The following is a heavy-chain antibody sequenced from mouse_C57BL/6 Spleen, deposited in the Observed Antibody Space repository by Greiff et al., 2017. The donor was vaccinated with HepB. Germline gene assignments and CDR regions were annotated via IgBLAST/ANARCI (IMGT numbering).Heavy chain of an antibody. Sequence: QVQLQQPGAELVKPGASVKVSCKASGYTFTSYWMHWVKQRPGQGLEWIGRIHPSDSDTNYNQKFKGKATLTVDKSSSTAYMQRSSLTSEDSAVYYGAIPPDPYYAMDYWGQGTSVTVSS. V-gene: IGHV1-74*01. CDR1: GYTFTSYW. CDR2: IHPSDSDT. CDR3: AIPPDPYYAMDY. J-gene: IGHJ4*01.